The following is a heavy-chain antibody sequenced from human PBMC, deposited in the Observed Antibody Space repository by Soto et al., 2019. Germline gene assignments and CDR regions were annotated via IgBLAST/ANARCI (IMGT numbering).Heavy chain of an antibody. CDR2: VYYSGNT. J-gene: IGHJ5*02. D-gene: IGHD2-15*01. V-gene: IGHV4-38-2*02. CDR3: ARQDRVVAEGRWFDP. CDR1: GYSISSGYH. Sequence: SETLSLTCTVSGYSISSGYHWAWIRQPPGKGLEWLGSVYYSGNTYYNPSLKSRLTISVDKSKNQFSLNLSSVTAADTAVYYCARQDRVVAEGRWFDPWGQGTLVTVSS.